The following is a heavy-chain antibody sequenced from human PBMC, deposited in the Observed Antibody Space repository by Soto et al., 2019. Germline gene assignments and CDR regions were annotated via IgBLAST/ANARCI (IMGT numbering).Heavy chain of an antibody. D-gene: IGHD3-3*01. CDR1: GFIFDDFA. CDR3: TKVGGLYDFWSGPLHFDL. Sequence: EGQLVESGGGFVQPGRSLRLSCAGSGFIFDDFALHWVRQAPGKGLGWVSGISWNSDSIGYADAVKGRFTISRDNAKNSLYLQMNSLRVEDTALYYCTKVGGLYDFWSGPLHFDLWGQGTLVTASS. J-gene: IGHJ4*02. CDR2: ISWNSDSI. V-gene: IGHV3-9*01.